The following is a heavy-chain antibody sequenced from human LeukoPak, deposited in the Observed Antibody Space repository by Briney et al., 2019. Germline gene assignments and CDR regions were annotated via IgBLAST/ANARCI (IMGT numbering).Heavy chain of an antibody. CDR1: GGSISSGGYY. Sequence: SETLSLTCTVSGGSISSGGYYWSWIRQPAGKGLEWIGRIYTSGSTNYNPSLKSRVTISVDTSKNQFSLKLSSVTAADTAVYYCARVGDIVVDGAYDIRGQGTMVTVSS. J-gene: IGHJ3*02. CDR3: ARVGDIVVDGAYDI. D-gene: IGHD2-15*01. CDR2: IYTSGST. V-gene: IGHV4-61*02.